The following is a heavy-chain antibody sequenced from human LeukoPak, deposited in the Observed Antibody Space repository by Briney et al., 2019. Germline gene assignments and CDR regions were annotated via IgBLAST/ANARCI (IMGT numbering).Heavy chain of an antibody. CDR1: GFTFSSYS. Sequence: HPGGSLRLACAASGFTFSSYSMNWVRQAPGKGLEWVSSISSSSSYIYYADSVKGRFTISRDNAKNSLYLQMNSLKTEDTAIYYCMSDLDNWGREPWSPSPQ. CDR2: ISSSSSYI. CDR3: MSDLDN. J-gene: IGHJ4*02. V-gene: IGHV3-21*03.